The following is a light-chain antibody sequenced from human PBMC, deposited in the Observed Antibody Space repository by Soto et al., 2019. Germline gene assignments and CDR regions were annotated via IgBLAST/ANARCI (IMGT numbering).Light chain of an antibody. CDR2: GAF. J-gene: IGKJ5*01. Sequence: ETVLAHSTAEVSWAPGESGTRSCRDSPSVTNFLAWYQQKPGQAPRLLIYGAFNRATGIPDRFSGSGSGTDFTLSISRLDPEDSAIYYCQRRTIWPPVTFRQGTRLEIK. CDR3: QRRTIWPPVT. V-gene: IGKV3-11*01. CDR1: PSVTNF.